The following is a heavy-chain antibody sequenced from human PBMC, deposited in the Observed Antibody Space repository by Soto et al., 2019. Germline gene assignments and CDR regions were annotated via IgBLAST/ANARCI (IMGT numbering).Heavy chain of an antibody. J-gene: IGHJ4*02. CDR2: IYWDDDK. D-gene: IGHD3-9*01. V-gene: IGHV2-5*02. Sequence: QITLKESGPTLVKPTQTLTLTCTFSGFSLSTSGVGVGWIRQPPGKALEWLALIYWDDDKRYCPSLQSRLTTTKNTSKNHVVLTMTNMDPVDTATYYCAHRRPGYYFDYWGQGTLVTVSS. CDR3: AHRRPGYYFDY. CDR1: GFSLSTSGVG.